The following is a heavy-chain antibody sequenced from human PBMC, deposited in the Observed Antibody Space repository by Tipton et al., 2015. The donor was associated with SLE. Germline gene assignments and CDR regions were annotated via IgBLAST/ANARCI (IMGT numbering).Heavy chain of an antibody. CDR1: GGSISSYY. CDR3: ARGLGELPGYCSSTSCYRVWTEYFQR. V-gene: IGHV4-59*01. Sequence: GLVKPSETLSLTCTVSGGSISSYYWSWIRQPPGKGLEWIGYIYYSGSTNYNPSLKSRVTISVDTSKNQFSLKLSSVTAADTAVYYCARGLGELPGYCSSTSCYRVWTEYFQRWGQGTLVTVSS. J-gene: IGHJ1*01. CDR2: IYYSGST. D-gene: IGHD2-2*02.